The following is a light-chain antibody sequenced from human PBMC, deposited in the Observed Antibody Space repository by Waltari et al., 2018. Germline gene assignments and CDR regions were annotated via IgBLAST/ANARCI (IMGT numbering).Light chain of an antibody. CDR2: DAS. CDR1: QSVSDS. J-gene: IGKJ3*01. V-gene: IGKV3-11*01. Sequence: EIVLTQSPATLSLSPGERATLSCRVSQSVSDSLDWYQHKPGQAPRLLVYDASTMATGVPARFSGSGSCTHFTLTISSLEPADFAVYYCQPRSGPFGPGTKVDFK. CDR3: QPRSGP.